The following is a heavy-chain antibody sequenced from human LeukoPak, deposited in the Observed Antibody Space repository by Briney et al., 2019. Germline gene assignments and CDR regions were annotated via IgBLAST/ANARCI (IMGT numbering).Heavy chain of an antibody. J-gene: IGHJ6*03. CDR2: IHYSGSI. CDR1: GVSISSYY. Sequence: PSETLSLTCTVSGVSISSYYWSWIRQPPGKGLEWMGYIHYSGSINYNPSFKSRATISVDTSKNQVYLKVDSVTAADTAVHYCARGWRQQVRWRSGWDRNDHYYYMDVWGKGTTVTVSS. D-gene: IGHD6-13*01. V-gene: IGHV4-59*01. CDR3: ARGWRQQVRWRSGWDRNDHYYYMDV.